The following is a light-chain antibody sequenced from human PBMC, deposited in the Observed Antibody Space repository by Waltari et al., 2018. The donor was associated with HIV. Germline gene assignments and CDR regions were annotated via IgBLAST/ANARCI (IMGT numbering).Light chain of an antibody. J-gene: IGLJ2*01. CDR1: RTNIGYNS. Sequence: QSGLTQSPSVSAAPGQRVTISCSGTRTNIGYNSVSWYQQLPGAAPKLLIYDNDKRPSGIPDRFSASKSGTSVTLGITGLQTGDEATYYCGTWDNGLSEVLFGGGTKLTVL. V-gene: IGLV1-51*01. CDR2: DND. CDR3: GTWDNGLSEVL.